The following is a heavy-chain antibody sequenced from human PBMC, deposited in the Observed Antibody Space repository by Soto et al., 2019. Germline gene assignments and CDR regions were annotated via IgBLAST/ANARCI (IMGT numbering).Heavy chain of an antibody. J-gene: IGHJ6*02. D-gene: IGHD1-1*01. Sequence: ASVKVSFKASGYTFTGYYMHWVRQAPGQGLEWMGWINPNSGGTNYAQKFQGRVTMTRDTSISTAYMELSRLRSDDTAVYYCASAGRTGTTNYYYYYGMDVWGQGTTVTVSS. V-gene: IGHV1-2*02. CDR3: ASAGRTGTTNYYYYYGMDV. CDR1: GYTFTGYY. CDR2: INPNSGGT.